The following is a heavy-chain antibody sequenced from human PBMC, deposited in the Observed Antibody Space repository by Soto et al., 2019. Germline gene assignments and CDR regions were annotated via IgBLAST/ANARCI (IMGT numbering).Heavy chain of an antibody. CDR2: ISGSGGST. Sequence: PGGSLRLSCAASGFTFSSYAMSWVRQAPGKGLEWVSAISGSGGSTYYADSVKGRFTISRDNSKNTLYLQMNSLRAEDTAVYYCAKVQSSRDIVVVVAATAPVIDDWAQGTLVTVSS. J-gene: IGHJ4*02. CDR1: GFTFSSYA. CDR3: AKVQSSRDIVVVVAATAPVIDD. D-gene: IGHD2-15*01. V-gene: IGHV3-23*01.